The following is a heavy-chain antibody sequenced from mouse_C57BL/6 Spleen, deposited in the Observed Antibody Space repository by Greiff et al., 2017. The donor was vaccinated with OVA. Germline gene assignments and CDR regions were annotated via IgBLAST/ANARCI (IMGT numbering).Heavy chain of an antibody. D-gene: IGHD1-1*01. CDR1: GYTFTSYW. J-gene: IGHJ4*01. Sequence: QVQLKQPGAELVRPGSSVKLSCKASGYTFTSYWMDWVKQRPGQGLEWIGNIYPSDSETHYNQKFKDKATLTVDKSSSTAYMQLSSLTSEDSAVYYCAREEGYYGSDAMDYWGQGTSVTVSS. CDR2: IYPSDSET. V-gene: IGHV1-61*01. CDR3: AREEGYYGSDAMDY.